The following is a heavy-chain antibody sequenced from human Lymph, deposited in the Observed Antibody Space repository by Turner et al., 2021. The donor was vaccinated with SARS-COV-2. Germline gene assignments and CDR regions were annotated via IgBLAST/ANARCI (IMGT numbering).Heavy chain of an antibody. CDR3: ARQLWLRGTFDY. D-gene: IGHD5-18*01. V-gene: IGHV3-33*01. Sequence: QVQLVESWGGVVQCGRSLSLSGAASGFTFSSYGMHWVRQAPGKGLEWVAAIWFDGSNKYYADSVKGRFTIYRDSSKNTLYLQMNSLTAEDTAVYYCARQLWLRGTFDYWGQGTLVTVSS. CDR2: IWFDGSNK. J-gene: IGHJ4*02. CDR1: GFTFSSYG.